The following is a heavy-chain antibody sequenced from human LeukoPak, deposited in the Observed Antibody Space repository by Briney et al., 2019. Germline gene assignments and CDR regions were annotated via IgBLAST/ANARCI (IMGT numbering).Heavy chain of an antibody. CDR2: ICTSGST. CDR3: ARARITMDGFDY. CDR1: GGSISSGSYS. Sequence: PSQTLSLTCSVPGGSISSGSYSWSWIRQPAGKGLEWIGRICTSGSTNYSPALKSRVTISVDPSKSQCSLKLSSVTAADTAGYYCARARITMDGFDYWGQGNLVTVSS. J-gene: IGHJ4*02. V-gene: IGHV4-61*02. D-gene: IGHD3-10*01.